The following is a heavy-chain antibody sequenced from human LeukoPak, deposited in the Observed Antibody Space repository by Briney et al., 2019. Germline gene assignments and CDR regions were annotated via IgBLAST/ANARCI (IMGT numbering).Heavy chain of an antibody. D-gene: IGHD3-3*01. CDR3: ARDQTLEWLLYGSVGGLSHPLSDY. CDR2: INPNSGGT. V-gene: IGHV1-2*02. Sequence: GASVKVSCKASGYTFTGYYMHWVRQAPGQGLEWMGWINPNSGGTNYAQKFQGRVTMTRDTSISTAYMELSRLRSDDTAVYYCARDQTLEWLLYGSVGGLSHPLSDYWGQGTLVTVSS. CDR1: GYTFTGYY. J-gene: IGHJ4*02.